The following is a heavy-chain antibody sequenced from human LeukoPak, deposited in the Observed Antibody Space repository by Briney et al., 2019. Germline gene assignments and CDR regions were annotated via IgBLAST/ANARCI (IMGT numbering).Heavy chain of an antibody. CDR1: GGSISSSSYY. D-gene: IGHD5-18*01. V-gene: IGHV4-39*01. J-gene: IGHJ3*02. CDR2: IYYSGST. Sequence: SETLSLTCTVSGGSISSSSYYWGWIRQPPGKGLEWIGSIYYSGSTYYNPSLKSRVTISVDTSKNQFSLKLSSVTAADTAVYYCARVDTAMGNAFDIWGQGTMVTVSS. CDR3: ARVDTAMGNAFDI.